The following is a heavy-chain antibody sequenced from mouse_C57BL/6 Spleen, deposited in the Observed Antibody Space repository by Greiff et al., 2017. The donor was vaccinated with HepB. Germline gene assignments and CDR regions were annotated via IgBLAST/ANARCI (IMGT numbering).Heavy chain of an antibody. CDR3: ARFEGDWEPSFDY. D-gene: IGHD4-1*01. CDR2: IYPGSGSS. Sequence: QVQLQQPGAELVKPGASVKMSCKASGYTFTSYWITWVKQRPGQGLEWIGDIYPGSGSSNYNEKFKSKATLTVDTSSSTAYMQLSSLTSEDSAVYYCARFEGDWEPSFDYWGQGTTLTVSS. V-gene: IGHV1-55*01. J-gene: IGHJ2*01. CDR1: GYTFTSYW.